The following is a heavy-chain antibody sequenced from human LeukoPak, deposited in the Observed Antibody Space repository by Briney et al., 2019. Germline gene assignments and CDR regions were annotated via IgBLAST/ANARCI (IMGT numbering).Heavy chain of an antibody. D-gene: IGHD2-21*02. Sequence: GRSLRLSCAASGFTFSSYSIKWVRQAPGKGLGWGAVIWNDGGIKYYADSVKGRFTTSRDNSKNTVYLQMNSLRAEDTAVYYCARVSPEIVVVTGTGAPDYWGQGTLVTVSS. CDR1: GFTFSSYS. V-gene: IGHV3-33*08. J-gene: IGHJ4*02. CDR2: IWNDGGIK. CDR3: ARVSPEIVVVTGTGAPDY.